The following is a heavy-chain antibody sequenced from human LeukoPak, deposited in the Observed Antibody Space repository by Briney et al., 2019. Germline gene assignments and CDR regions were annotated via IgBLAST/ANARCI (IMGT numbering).Heavy chain of an antibody. CDR2: ISGSGGST. CDR3: ARKYSGYDTFDY. Sequence: GGSLRLSCAASGFTFSSYAMSWVRQAPGKGLEWVSAISGSGGSTYYADSVKGRFTISRDNSKNTLYLQMNSLRAEDTAVYYCARKYSGYDTFDYWGQGTLVTVSS. D-gene: IGHD5-12*01. CDR1: GFTFSSYA. V-gene: IGHV3-23*01. J-gene: IGHJ4*02.